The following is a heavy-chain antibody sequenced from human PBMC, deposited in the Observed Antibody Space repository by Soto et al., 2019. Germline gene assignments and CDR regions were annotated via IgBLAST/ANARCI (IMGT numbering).Heavy chain of an antibody. V-gene: IGHV3-49*03. Sequence: PGGSLRLSCTASGFTFGDYAMSWFRQAPGKGLEWVGFIRSKAYGGTTEYAASVKGRFTISRDDSKSIAYLQMNSLKTEDTAVYYCTRQLPFFYDILTGYLPGPFDYWGQGTLVTVSS. J-gene: IGHJ4*02. CDR3: TRQLPFFYDILTGYLPGPFDY. CDR1: GFTFGDYA. CDR2: IRSKAYGGTT. D-gene: IGHD3-9*01.